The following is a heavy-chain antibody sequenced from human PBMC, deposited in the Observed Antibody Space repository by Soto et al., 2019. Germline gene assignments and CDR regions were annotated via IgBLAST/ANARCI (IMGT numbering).Heavy chain of an antibody. CDR3: ARDRVKVPYGDYVGNWFDP. D-gene: IGHD4-17*01. CDR2: IYYSGST. V-gene: IGHV4-39*07. CDR1: GGSISSSSYY. J-gene: IGHJ5*02. Sequence: SETLSLTCTVSGGSISSSSYYWGWIRQPPGKGLEWIGTIYYSGSTYYNPSLKSRVTISVDTSKNQFSLKLSSVTAADTAVYYCARDRVKVPYGDYVGNWFDPWGQGTLVTVSS.